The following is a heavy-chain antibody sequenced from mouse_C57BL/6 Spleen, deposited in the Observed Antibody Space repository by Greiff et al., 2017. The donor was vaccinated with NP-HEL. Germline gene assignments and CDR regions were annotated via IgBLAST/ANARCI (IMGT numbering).Heavy chain of an antibody. CDR1: GYTFTSYW. D-gene: IGHD2-12*01. J-gene: IGHJ4*01. CDR3: ARSDSYSYAMDY. CDR2: IHPNSGST. Sequence: QVQLQQPGAELVKPGASVKLSCKASGYTFTSYWMHWVKQRPGQGLEWIGMIHPNSGSTNYNEKFKGKATLTVDKSSSTAYMQLSSLTSEDSAVYYCARSDSYSYAMDYWGQGTSVTVSS. V-gene: IGHV1-64*01.